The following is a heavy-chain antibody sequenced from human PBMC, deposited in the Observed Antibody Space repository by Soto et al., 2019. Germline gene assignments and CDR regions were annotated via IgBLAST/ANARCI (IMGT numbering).Heavy chain of an antibody. Sequence: GGSKRLSCAASGFTFRSYAMHRVSKAPGKGLEWVAVISYDGSNKYYADSVKGRFTISRDNSKNTLYLQMNSLRAEDTAVYYCARDAHYDFWSGYYQSGYYYGMDVWGQGTTVTVSS. D-gene: IGHD3-3*01. CDR1: GFTFRSYA. CDR3: ARDAHYDFWSGYYQSGYYYGMDV. CDR2: ISYDGSNK. V-gene: IGHV3-30-3*01. J-gene: IGHJ6*02.